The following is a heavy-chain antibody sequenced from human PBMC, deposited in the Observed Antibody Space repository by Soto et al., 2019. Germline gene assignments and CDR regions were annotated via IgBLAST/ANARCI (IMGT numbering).Heavy chain of an antibody. V-gene: IGHV3-48*01. D-gene: IGHD3-16*01. Sequence: EVQLVESGGGLVQPGGSLRLSCAASGFTFSPFTMNWVRQAPGKGLECISYITSSSGNIYYADSVKGRFTISRDNAKGSLYLQMNNLRAEDTDVYYCARERGGYYFDYWGQGTLVTVSS. CDR2: ITSSSGNI. CDR1: GFTFSPFT. J-gene: IGHJ4*02. CDR3: ARERGGYYFDY.